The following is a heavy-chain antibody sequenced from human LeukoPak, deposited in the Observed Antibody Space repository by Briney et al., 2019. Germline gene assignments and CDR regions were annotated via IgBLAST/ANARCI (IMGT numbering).Heavy chain of an antibody. V-gene: IGHV3-23*01. CDR1: GFTFRNYA. CDR3: ANPWGSAYWYFDL. J-gene: IGHJ2*01. Sequence: GGSLRLSCAASGFTFRNYAMGWVRQAPGKGVEWVSSISDSGDSTYYADPVKGRFTISRDNSRNTLFLQMNSLRAEDTAVYYCANPWGSAYWYFDLWGRGTLVTVSS. D-gene: IGHD7-27*01. CDR2: ISDSGDST.